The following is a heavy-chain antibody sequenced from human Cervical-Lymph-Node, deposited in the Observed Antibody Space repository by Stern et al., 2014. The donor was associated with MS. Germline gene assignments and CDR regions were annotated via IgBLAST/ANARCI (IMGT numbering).Heavy chain of an antibody. CDR2: ISRTSSPI. V-gene: IGHV3-48*01. Sequence: QLVQSGGGLVQPGGSLRLSCAASGFTFSSYSMNWVRQAPGKGLGWVSYISRTSSPIYYADSVKGRFSISRDNAKNSLYLQMSSLRAEDTAVYYCARDEFEDSTLEYWGQGDLVTVSS. CDR3: ARDEFEDSTLEY. J-gene: IGHJ4*02. CDR1: GFTFSSYS. D-gene: IGHD3-10*01.